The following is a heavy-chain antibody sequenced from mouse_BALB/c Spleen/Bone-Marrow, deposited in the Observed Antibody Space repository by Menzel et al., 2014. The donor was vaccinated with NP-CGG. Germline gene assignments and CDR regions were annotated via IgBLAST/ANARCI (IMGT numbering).Heavy chain of an antibody. D-gene: IGHD1-1*01. CDR1: GFAFSRYW. V-gene: IGHV4-1*02. Sequence: EVQLVESGGGLVQPGGSLKLSCAASGFAFSRYWMSWVRQAPGKGLEWIGEINPDSSTINYTPSLKDKFIISRDNAKNTLYLQMSKVRAEETDVYDCARLNYYGNLFIWGAGTTVTVSS. CDR3: ARLNYYGNLFI. J-gene: IGHJ1*01. CDR2: INPDSSTI.